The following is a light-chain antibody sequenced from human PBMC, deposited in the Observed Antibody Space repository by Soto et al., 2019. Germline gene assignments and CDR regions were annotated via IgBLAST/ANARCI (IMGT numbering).Light chain of an antibody. CDR1: QSVSSNY. Sequence: EIVLTQSPGTLSLSPGERATLSCRASQSVSSNYLAWYQQKPGQAPRLLIFGASSRATGIPDRFSGSGSGTDFNLTISRLEPEDFAVYYCLQYGSSPPVTFGQGTLLEIK. V-gene: IGKV3-20*01. J-gene: IGKJ5*01. CDR3: LQYGSSPPVT. CDR2: GAS.